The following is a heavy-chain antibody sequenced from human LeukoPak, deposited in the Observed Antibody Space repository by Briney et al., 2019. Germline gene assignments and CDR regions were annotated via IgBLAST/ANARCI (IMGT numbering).Heavy chain of an antibody. CDR1: GFTFNIYW. J-gene: IGHJ4*02. CDR3: ARNRAAALDY. V-gene: IGHV3-7*01. CDR2: IHQDGSEK. D-gene: IGHD6-13*01. Sequence: GGSLRLSCAASGFTFNIYWMTWVRQAPGKGLEWVANIHQDGSEKYYVDSMKGRFTVSRDNAKSSLYLEMNSLGAEDTAVYYCARNRAAALDYWGQGTLVTVSS.